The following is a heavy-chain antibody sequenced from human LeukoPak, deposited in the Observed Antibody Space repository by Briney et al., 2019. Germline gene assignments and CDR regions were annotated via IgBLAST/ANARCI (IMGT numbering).Heavy chain of an antibody. V-gene: IGHV3-7*05. CDR2: IKQDGSQI. D-gene: IGHD5-18*01. CDR1: GFMFSSYW. CDR3: ARDSGEYSFGGFWYFDV. Sequence: GGTLRLSCAGSGFMFSSYWIYWVRQAPGKGLESVANIKQDGSQIHYVDSVKGRFTISRDNAQNSVYLQMNSLRVEDTAVYYCARDSGEYSFGGFWYFDVWGRGTLVTVSS. J-gene: IGHJ2*01.